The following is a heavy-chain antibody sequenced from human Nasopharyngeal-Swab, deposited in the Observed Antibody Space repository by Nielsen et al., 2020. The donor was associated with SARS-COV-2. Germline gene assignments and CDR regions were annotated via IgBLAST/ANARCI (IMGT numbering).Heavy chain of an antibody. CDR1: GFTVSAFG. CDR2: ISYDGHTQ. V-gene: IGHV3-33*05. Sequence: GESLKISCAASGFTVSAFGMHWVRQAPGEVLEWVAHISYDGHTQYYSDSVTGRFTISRDNAKNSLFLQMNSLRAEDTAVYFCAREGRDGAVSSWGQGTLVTVSS. J-gene: IGHJ5*02. CDR3: AREGRDGAVSS. D-gene: IGHD5-24*01.